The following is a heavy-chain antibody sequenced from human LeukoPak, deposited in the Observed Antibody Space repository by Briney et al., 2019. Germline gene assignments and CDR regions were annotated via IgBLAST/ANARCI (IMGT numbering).Heavy chain of an antibody. Sequence: SETLSLTCTVSGGSISSSSYYWGWTRQPPGKGLEWIGSIYYSGSTYYNPSLKSRVTISVDTSKNQFSLKLSSVTAADTAVYYCASSLRYFDWPRESDYWGRGTLVTVSS. J-gene: IGHJ4*02. CDR3: ASSLRYFDWPRESDY. V-gene: IGHV4-39*07. CDR2: IYYSGST. D-gene: IGHD3-9*01. CDR1: GGSISSSSYY.